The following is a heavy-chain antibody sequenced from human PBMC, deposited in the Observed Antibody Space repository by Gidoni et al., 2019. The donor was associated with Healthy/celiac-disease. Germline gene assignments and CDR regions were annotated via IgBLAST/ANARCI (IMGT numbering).Heavy chain of an antibody. V-gene: IGHV1-69*01. CDR2: VSPIFGTA. Sequence: QVQLVQGGAEGKKPGSSVKVCCKDSGGTFSGYAISWVRQAPGQGREWMGGVSPIFGTANYAQKFQGRVTITADESTSTAYMELSSLRSEDTAVYYCARSWGVPNYYYYYMDVWGKGTTVTVSS. D-gene: IGHD3-10*01. CDR3: ARSWGVPNYYYYYMDV. CDR1: GGTFSGYA. J-gene: IGHJ6*03.